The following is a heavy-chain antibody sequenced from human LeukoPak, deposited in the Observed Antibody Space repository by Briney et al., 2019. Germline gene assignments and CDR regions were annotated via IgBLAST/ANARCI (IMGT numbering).Heavy chain of an antibody. Sequence: SETLSLTCTVSGYSISSTYYWGWIRQPPGKGLEWVGSVFHSGNTYYNPSLKSRLTISVDTSKNQFSLKLSSVTAADTAVYYCARLSYLQITYDILTGYYMFDYWGQGTLVTVSS. CDR1: GYSISSTYY. CDR3: ARLSYLQITYDILTGYYMFDY. D-gene: IGHD3-9*01. J-gene: IGHJ4*02. CDR2: VFHSGNT. V-gene: IGHV4-38-2*02.